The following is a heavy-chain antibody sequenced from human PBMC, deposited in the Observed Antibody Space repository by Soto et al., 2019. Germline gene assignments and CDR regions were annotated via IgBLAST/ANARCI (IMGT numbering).Heavy chain of an antibody. Sequence: SETLSLTCAVYGGSFSGYYWSWIRQPPGKGLEWIGEINHSGSTNYNPSLKSRVTISVDTSKNQFSLKLSSVTAADTAVYYCARGKFWSGYPNFFGYWGQGTLVTVSS. V-gene: IGHV4-34*01. CDR1: GGSFSGYY. D-gene: IGHD3-3*01. J-gene: IGHJ4*02. CDR3: ARGKFWSGYPNFFGY. CDR2: INHSGST.